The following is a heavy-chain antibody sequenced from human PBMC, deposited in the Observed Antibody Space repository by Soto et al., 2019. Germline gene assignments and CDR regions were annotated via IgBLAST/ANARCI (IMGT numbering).Heavy chain of an antibody. CDR2: ISSSSSYI. V-gene: IGHV3-21*01. CDR1: GFTFSSYS. J-gene: IGHJ6*02. Sequence: GGSLRLSCAASGFTFSSYSMNWVRQAPGKGLEWVSSISSSSSYIYYADSVKGRFTISRDNAKNSLYLQMNSLRAEDTAVYYCAGPDYXDSSGYYYGDYYYGMDVWGQGTTVTVSS. D-gene: IGHD3-22*01. CDR3: AGPDYXDSSGYYYGDYYYGMDV.